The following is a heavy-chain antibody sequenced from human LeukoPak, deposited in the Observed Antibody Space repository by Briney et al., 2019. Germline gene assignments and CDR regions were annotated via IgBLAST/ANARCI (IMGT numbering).Heavy chain of an antibody. CDR3: ATSNYYGSGSYRYYYYYYMDV. Sequence: ASVKVSCKASGYTFTSYYMHWVRQAPGQGLEWMGIINPSGGSTSYAQKFQGRVTMTEDTSTDTAYMELSSLRSEDTAVYYCATSNYYGSGSYRYYYYYYMDVWGKGTTVTVSS. CDR2: INPSGGST. V-gene: IGHV1-46*01. D-gene: IGHD3-10*01. CDR1: GYTFTSYY. J-gene: IGHJ6*03.